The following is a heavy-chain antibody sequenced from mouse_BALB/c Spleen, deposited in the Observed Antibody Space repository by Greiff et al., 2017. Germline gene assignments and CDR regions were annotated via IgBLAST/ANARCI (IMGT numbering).Heavy chain of an antibody. V-gene: IGHV14-3*02. Sequence: EVKLVESGAELVKPGASVKLSCTASGFNIKDTYMHWVKQRPEQGLEWIGRIDPANGNTKYDPKFQGKATITADTSSNTAYLQLSSLTSEDTAVYYCARGYGSSYVAYWGQGTLVTVSA. J-gene: IGHJ3*01. D-gene: IGHD1-1*01. CDR2: IDPANGNT. CDR3: ARGYGSSYVAY. CDR1: GFNIKDTY.